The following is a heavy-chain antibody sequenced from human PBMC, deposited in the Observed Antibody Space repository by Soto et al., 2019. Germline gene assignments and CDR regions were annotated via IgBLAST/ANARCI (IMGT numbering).Heavy chain of an antibody. CDR2: ISAYNGNT. Sequence: SVKFSCNASGYTFTCYGICSVRQATGQGLQWLGWISAYNGNTNYAQKLQGGVTMTTDTSTSTAYMELRSLRSDDTAVYYCARGLSMGRIKIFGVVNEDAFDIWGQGTMVTV. CDR3: ARGLSMGRIKIFGVVNEDAFDI. J-gene: IGHJ3*02. D-gene: IGHD3-3*01. V-gene: IGHV1-18*04. CDR1: GYTFTCYG.